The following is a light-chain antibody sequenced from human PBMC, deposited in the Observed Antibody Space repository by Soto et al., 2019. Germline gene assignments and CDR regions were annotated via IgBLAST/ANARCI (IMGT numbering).Light chain of an antibody. J-gene: IGLJ1*01. CDR3: SSCTSSSSYV. CDR1: SSDVGGYNY. Sequence: QSVLTQPASVSESPGQSITISCTGTSSDVGGYNYVSWYQQPPGKAPKLMIYAVTNRPSGVSNRFSGSKSGNTASLTISGLQAEDEADYYCSSCTSSSSYVFGTGTKVTVL. V-gene: IGLV2-14*01. CDR2: AVT.